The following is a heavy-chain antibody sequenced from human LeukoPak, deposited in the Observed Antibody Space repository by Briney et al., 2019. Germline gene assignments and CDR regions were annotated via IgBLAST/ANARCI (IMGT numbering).Heavy chain of an antibody. Sequence: GGSLRLSCAASEFTFSSHSVNWVREAPGKGLEWVSSISRSGGSIYYADSLKGRFTISRDNAKNSLYLQMNSLRAEDTAVYFCARSLKVSAALDVFDIWGQGTMVTVSS. CDR3: ARSLKVSAALDVFDI. CDR1: EFTFSSHS. V-gene: IGHV3-21*01. D-gene: IGHD2-2*01. J-gene: IGHJ3*02. CDR2: ISRSGGSI.